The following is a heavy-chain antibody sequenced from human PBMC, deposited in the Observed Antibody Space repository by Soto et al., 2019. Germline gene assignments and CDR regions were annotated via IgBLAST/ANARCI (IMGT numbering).Heavy chain of an antibody. CDR1: GFTFSNYA. V-gene: IGHV3-23*01. CDR2: ISSSGVST. Sequence: EVQLLESGGGLVQPGGSLRLSCAASGFTFSNYAMSWVRQAPGKGLEWVSTISSSGVSTYYSDSVKGRFTISREKSKSTLYIHLNSLRADDTAKQYCVNVPTRKWLVSFRFDSWGQGTLVTVS. CDR3: VNVPTRKWLVSFRFDS. D-gene: IGHD6-19*01. J-gene: IGHJ5*01.